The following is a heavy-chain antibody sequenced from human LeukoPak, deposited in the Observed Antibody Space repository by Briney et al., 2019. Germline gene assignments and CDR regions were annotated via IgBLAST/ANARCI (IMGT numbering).Heavy chain of an antibody. J-gene: IGHJ2*01. D-gene: IGHD2-21*02. Sequence: GGSLRLSCSASGLTFSSYAMHWVRQAPGKGLEYVSAISSNGGSTYYADSVKGRFTISRDNSKNTLYLQMSSLRAEDTAVYYCVTARASYCGGDCYFGYFDLWGRGTLVTVSS. CDR1: GLTFSSYA. CDR2: ISSNGGST. V-gene: IGHV3-64D*09. CDR3: VTARASYCGGDCYFGYFDL.